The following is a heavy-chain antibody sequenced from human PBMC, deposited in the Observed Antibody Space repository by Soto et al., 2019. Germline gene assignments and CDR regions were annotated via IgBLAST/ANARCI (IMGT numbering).Heavy chain of an antibody. CDR2: ISFDAKNI. Sequence: QVQLVESGGGVVQPGRSLKLSCTTSGFTFSLYGMHWVRQAPGKGLEWLAVISFDAKNIYYAESVKGRFTISRDNSKTTLFLQMSHLRADDTAVYFCAKGSQAAAVLDHWGQGALVTVAS. CDR3: AKGSQAAAVLDH. D-gene: IGHD6-25*01. CDR1: GFTFSLYG. V-gene: IGHV3-30*18. J-gene: IGHJ4*02.